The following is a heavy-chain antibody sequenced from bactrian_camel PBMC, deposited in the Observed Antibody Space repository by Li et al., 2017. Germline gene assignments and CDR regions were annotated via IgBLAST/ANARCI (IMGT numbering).Heavy chain of an antibody. CDR1: GYTYSGHC. J-gene: IGHJ6*01. V-gene: IGHV3S40*01. CDR2: IATGSGNT. D-gene: IGHD2*01. CDR3: AARGPYCYTKLSVRDFTY. Sequence: VQLVESGGGSVQAGGSLRLSCAFSGYTYSGHCMGWFRQAPGKESEGVARIATGSGNTYYADSVKGRFTISQDNAKNTVYLQMNSLKPEDTAMYCCAARGPYCYTKLSVRDFTYWGQGTQVTVS.